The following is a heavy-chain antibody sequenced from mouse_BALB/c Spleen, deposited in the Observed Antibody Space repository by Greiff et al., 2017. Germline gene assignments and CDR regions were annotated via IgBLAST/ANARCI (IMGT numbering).Heavy chain of an antibody. CDR2: INPYNGDT. CDR1: GYSFTGYF. CDR3: ARGGYYFDY. J-gene: IGHJ2*01. Sequence: VHVKQSGPELVKPGASVKISCKASGYSFTGYFMNWVMQSHGKSLEWIGRINPYNGDTFYNQNFKDKASLTVDKSSSTAYMELHSLTSEDSAVYYCARGGYYFDYWGQGTTLTVSS. V-gene: IGHV1-20*01.